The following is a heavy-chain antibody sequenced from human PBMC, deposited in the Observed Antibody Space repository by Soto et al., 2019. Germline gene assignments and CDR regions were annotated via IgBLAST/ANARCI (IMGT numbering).Heavy chain of an antibody. J-gene: IGHJ4*02. CDR1: GGSISSYY. Sequence: SETLSLTCAVSGGSISSYYWSWIRQPPGKGLEWLGYIFYTGSTDYNPALRGRVTISVDTSKNQFYLKLTSATAADTAVYYCARLNRGTYDYWGQGALVTVSS. CDR3: ARLNRGTYDY. V-gene: IGHV4-59*01. CDR2: IFYTGST.